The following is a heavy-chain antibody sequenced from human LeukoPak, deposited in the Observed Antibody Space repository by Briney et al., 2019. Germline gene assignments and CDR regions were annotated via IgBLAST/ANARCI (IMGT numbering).Heavy chain of an antibody. D-gene: IGHD3-10*01. V-gene: IGHV3-48*01. Sequence: GGSLRLSCAASGFTFSSYSMNWVRQAPGKGLEWVSYISSASNTIYYADSVKGRFTISRDNAKNSLYLQMNSLRAEDTAMYYCAGDGWFGDYNWFDPWGQGTMVTVSS. CDR1: GFTFSSYS. CDR3: AGDGWFGDYNWFDP. J-gene: IGHJ5*02. CDR2: ISSASNTI.